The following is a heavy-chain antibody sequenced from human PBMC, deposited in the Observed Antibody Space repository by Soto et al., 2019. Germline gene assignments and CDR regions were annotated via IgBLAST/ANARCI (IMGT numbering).Heavy chain of an antibody. J-gene: IGHJ4*02. CDR1: GFTFSSYA. D-gene: IGHD7-27*01. CDR2: ISGSGGRT. Sequence: GGSLRLSCAASGFTFSSYAMSWVRQAPGKGLEWVSAISGSGGRTYYADSVKGRFTISRDNSKNTLYLQMNSLRAEDTAVYYCAIDPTGDRTVFHYWGQGSLMTF. CDR3: AIDPTGDRTVFHY. V-gene: IGHV3-23*01.